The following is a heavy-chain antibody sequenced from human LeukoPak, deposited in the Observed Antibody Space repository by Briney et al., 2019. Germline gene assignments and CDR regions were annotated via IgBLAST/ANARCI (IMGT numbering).Heavy chain of an antibody. CDR2: ISGSGGST. Sequence: GRSLRLSCAASGFTFSSYAMSLVRQAPGKGLEWVSAISGSGGSTYYADSVKGRFTISRGNSKNTLYLQMNGLRAEDTAVYYCAKDYDFWSGYPYYFDYWGQGTLVTVSS. CDR3: AKDYDFWSGYPYYFDY. D-gene: IGHD3-3*01. CDR1: GFTFSSYA. J-gene: IGHJ4*02. V-gene: IGHV3-23*01.